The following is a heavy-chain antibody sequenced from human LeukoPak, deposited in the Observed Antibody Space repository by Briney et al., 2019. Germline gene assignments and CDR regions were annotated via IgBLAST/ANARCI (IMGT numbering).Heavy chain of an antibody. D-gene: IGHD6-19*01. CDR3: ARPLISGGWHAFEI. CDR1: GGSSSSYY. V-gene: IGHV4-59*08. CDR2: IYDSGST. J-gene: IGHJ3*02. Sequence: PSETLSLTCTVSGGSSSSYYWSWIRQPPGKGLEWIGYIYDSGSTSYNPSLKSRVTISGDTSKNQFSLRLSSVTAADTAVYYCARPLISGGWHAFEIWGQGTMVTVSS.